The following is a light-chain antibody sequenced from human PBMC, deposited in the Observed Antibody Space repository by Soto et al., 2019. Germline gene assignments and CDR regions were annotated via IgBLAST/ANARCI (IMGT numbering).Light chain of an antibody. V-gene: IGKV3-20*01. CDR3: QQYGNSPRYS. CDR1: QSVSSNY. Sequence: EIVLTQSPGTLSLSPGERVTLSCRASQSVSSNYLAWYQQKPGQAHRLLISATSSRATGIPDRFRGSGSGTYFTLTISRLEPEDFAVYYCQQYGNSPRYSFGQGNKLEIK. J-gene: IGKJ2*03. CDR2: ATS.